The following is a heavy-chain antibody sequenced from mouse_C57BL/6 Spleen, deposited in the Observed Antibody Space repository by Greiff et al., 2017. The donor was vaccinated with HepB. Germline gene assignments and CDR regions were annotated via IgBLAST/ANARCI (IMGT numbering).Heavy chain of an antibody. CDR1: GFTFTDYY. CDR3: ARSRYYGSSYWYSMS. V-gene: IGHV7-3*01. D-gene: IGHD1-1*01. J-gene: IGHJ1*03. CDR2: IRNKANGYTT. Sequence: DVMLVESGGGLVQPGGSLSLSCAASGFTFTDYYMSWVRQPPGKALEWLGFIRNKANGYTTEYSASVKGRFTISRDNSQSILYLQMNALRAEDSATYYCARSRYYGSSYWYSMSGAQGPRSPSPQ.